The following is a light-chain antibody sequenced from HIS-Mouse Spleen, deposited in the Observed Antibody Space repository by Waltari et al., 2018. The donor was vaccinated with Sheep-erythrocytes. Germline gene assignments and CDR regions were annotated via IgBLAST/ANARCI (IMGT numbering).Light chain of an antibody. CDR3: MQALQTPWT. J-gene: IGKJ1*01. CDR2: LGS. V-gene: IGKV2-28*01. CDR1: QSLLHSNGYNY. Sequence: DIVMTQSPLSLPVTPGEPASISCRSSQSLLHSNGYNYLDWYLQKPGQSPQLLIHLGSNRAYGVPDRFSGSGSGTDFTLKISRVEAEDVGVYYCMQALQTPWTFGQGTKVEIK.